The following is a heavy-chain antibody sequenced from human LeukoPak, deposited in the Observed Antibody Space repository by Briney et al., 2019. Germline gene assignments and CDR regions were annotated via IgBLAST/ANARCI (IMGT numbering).Heavy chain of an antibody. D-gene: IGHD5-12*01. Sequence: GESLRLSCAASGFTFSSYAMSWVRQAPGKGLEWVSAISGSGGSTYYADSVKGRFTISRDNSKNTLYLQMNSLRAEDTAVYYCATSGYDEYYFDYWGQGTPVTVSS. J-gene: IGHJ4*02. V-gene: IGHV3-23*01. CDR1: GFTFSSYA. CDR2: ISGSGGST. CDR3: ATSGYDEYYFDY.